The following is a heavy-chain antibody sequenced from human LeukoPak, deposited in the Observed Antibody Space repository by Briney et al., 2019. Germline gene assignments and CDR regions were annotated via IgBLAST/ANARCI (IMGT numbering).Heavy chain of an antibody. D-gene: IGHD1-1*01. V-gene: IGHV3-23*01. CDR3: ARTGSDQDAFDI. CDR1: GFTFSSYA. J-gene: IGHJ3*02. Sequence: GGSLRLSCAASGFTFSSYAMSWVRQAPGKGLEWVSAISGSGGSTYYADSVKGRFTISRDNSKNTLYLQMNSLRAEDTAVYYCARTGSDQDAFDIWGQGTMVTVSS. CDR2: ISGSGGST.